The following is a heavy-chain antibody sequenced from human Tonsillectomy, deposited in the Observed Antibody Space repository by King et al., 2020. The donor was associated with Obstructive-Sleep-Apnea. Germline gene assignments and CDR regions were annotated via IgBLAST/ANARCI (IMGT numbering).Heavy chain of an antibody. CDR2: ISAHNGNT. Sequence: QLVQSGAEVKKPGSSVKVSCKASGYTFTSYGFSWVRQAPGQGPEWIGWISAHNGNTNYAQKLQGRLTLTTDTSTSTAYMDLRSLRSDDTAIYYCSRGRERAHKPIYGRSGPWDYWGQGTLVTVSS. D-gene: IGHD3-22*01. J-gene: IGHJ4*02. CDR1: GYTFTSYG. V-gene: IGHV1-18*04. CDR3: SRGRERAHKPIYGRSGPWDY.